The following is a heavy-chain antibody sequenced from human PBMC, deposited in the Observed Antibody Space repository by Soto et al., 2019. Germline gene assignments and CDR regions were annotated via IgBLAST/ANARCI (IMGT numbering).Heavy chain of an antibody. CDR2: ISSSGSTI. V-gene: IGHV3-11*01. J-gene: IGHJ4*02. CDR1: GFTFSDYY. Sequence: PGGSLRLSCAASGFTFSDYYMSWIRQAPGKGLEWVSYISSSGSTIYYADSVKGRFTISRDNAKNSLYLQMNSLRAEGTAVYYCAREYYDSSGPLGLDYWGQGTLVTVSS. D-gene: IGHD3-22*01. CDR3: AREYYDSSGPLGLDY.